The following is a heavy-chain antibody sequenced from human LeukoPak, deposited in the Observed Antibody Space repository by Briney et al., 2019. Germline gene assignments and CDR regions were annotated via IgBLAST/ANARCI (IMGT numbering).Heavy chain of an antibody. CDR3: ARDGDYYDSTYYFDY. D-gene: IGHD3-22*01. CDR1: GFTFSSYG. V-gene: IGHV3-33*01. Sequence: GGYLRLYCAASGFTFSSYGMHWVRQAPGKGLEWVAVIWYDGSNKYYADSVKGRFTISRDNSKNTLYLQMNSLRAEDTAVYYCARDGDYYDSTYYFDYWGQGTLVTVSS. J-gene: IGHJ4*02. CDR2: IWYDGSNK.